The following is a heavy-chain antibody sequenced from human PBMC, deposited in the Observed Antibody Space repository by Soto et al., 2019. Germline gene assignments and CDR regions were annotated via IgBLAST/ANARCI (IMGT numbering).Heavy chain of an antibody. J-gene: IGHJ4*02. CDR2: IYPGDSDT. Sequence: EVQLVQSGAEVKKPGESLKISCKGSGYSFTSYWIGWVRQMPGKGLEWMGIIYPGDSDTRYSPSFQGQGTISADKSISTAYLQWSSLKASDTAMYYCARLKRDGYNYSPLYYWGQGTLVTVSS. CDR1: GYSFTSYW. D-gene: IGHD5-12*01. CDR3: ARLKRDGYNYSPLYY. V-gene: IGHV5-51*03.